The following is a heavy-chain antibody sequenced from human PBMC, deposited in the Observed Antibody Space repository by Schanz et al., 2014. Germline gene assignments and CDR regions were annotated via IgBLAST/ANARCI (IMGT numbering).Heavy chain of an antibody. CDR2: ISSSSSYI. CDR3: ARALKGKVAIFGVIAAQNYYYMDV. D-gene: IGHD3-3*01. J-gene: IGHJ6*03. V-gene: IGHV3-21*04. CDR1: GFTFSSYS. Sequence: EVQLVESGGGLVKPGGSLRLSCAASGFTFSSYSMNWVRQAPGKGLEWVSSISSSSSYIYYADSVKGRFTISRDNAKNSLYLHMNTLGAEDTGVYYCARALKGKVAIFGVIAAQNYYYMDVWGKGTTVTVSS.